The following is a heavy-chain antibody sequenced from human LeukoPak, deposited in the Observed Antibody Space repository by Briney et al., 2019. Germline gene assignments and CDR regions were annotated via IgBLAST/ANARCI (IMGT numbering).Heavy chain of an antibody. V-gene: IGHV3-48*03. Sequence: GGSLRLSCAASGFTFSSYEMNWVRQAPGKGLEWVSYISSSGSTIYYADSVKGRFTISRDNARNSLYLQMNSPRAEDTAVYYCARDDTAMVYYYYGMDVWAKGPRSPSP. CDR1: GFTFSSYE. CDR3: ARDDTAMVYYYYGMDV. J-gene: IGHJ6*02. CDR2: ISSSGSTI. D-gene: IGHD5-18*01.